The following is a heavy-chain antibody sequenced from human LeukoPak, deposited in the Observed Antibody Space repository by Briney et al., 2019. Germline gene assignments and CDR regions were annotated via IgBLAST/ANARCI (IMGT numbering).Heavy chain of an antibody. V-gene: IGHV3-21*01. CDR2: ISSSSSYI. J-gene: IGHJ4*02. CDR1: GFTFSSYS. Sequence: KTGGSLRLSCAASGFTFSSYSMNWVRQAPGKGLEWVSSISSSSSYIYYADSVKGRFTISRDNAKNSLYLQMNSLRAEDTAVYYCARGFFDYVWGSYRSISFDYWGQGTLVTVS. D-gene: IGHD3-16*02. CDR3: ARGFFDYVWGSYRSISFDY.